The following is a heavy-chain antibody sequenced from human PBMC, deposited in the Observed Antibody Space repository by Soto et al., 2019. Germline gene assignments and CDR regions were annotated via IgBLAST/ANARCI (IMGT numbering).Heavy chain of an antibody. Sequence: EVQLVESGGGLVKPGGSLRLSCTVSGFTFSNAWMTWVRQAPGKGLEWVGRIKSKTDDGTTDYAAPVKGRFTISRDDSRNTLYLQMNSLKTEDTAVYYCTTDSSSWAYYYYDGMDVWGQGTTVTVS. D-gene: IGHD2-2*01. CDR3: TTDSSSWAYYYYDGMDV. CDR1: GFTFSNAW. CDR2: IKSKTDDGTT. J-gene: IGHJ6*02. V-gene: IGHV3-15*01.